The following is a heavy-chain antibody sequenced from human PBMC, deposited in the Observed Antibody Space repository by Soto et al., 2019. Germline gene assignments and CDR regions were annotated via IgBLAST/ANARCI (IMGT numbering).Heavy chain of an antibody. V-gene: IGHV3-23*01. D-gene: IGHD2-2*01. Sequence: GGSLRLSCAASGFTFSSYAMSWVRQAPGKGLEWVSAISGSGGSTYYADSVKGRFTISRDNSKNTLYLQMNSLRAEDTAVYYCAPNPSIVVVPAANDYWGQGTLVTVSS. J-gene: IGHJ4*02. CDR2: ISGSGGST. CDR3: APNPSIVVVPAANDY. CDR1: GFTFSSYA.